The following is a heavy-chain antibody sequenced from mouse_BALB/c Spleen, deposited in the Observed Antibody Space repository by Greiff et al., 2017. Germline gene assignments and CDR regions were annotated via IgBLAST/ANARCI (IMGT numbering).Heavy chain of an antibody. CDR2: IWAGGST. CDR1: GFSLTSYG. CDR3: ARANYGNYEGDYYAMDY. J-gene: IGHJ4*01. D-gene: IGHD2-1*01. Sequence: VKLVESGPGLVAPSQSLSITCTVSGFSLTSYGVHWVRQPPGKGLEWLGVIWAGGSTNYNSALMSRLSISKDNSKSQVFLKMNSLQTDDTAMYYCARANYGNYEGDYYAMDYWGQGTSVTVS. V-gene: IGHV2-9*02.